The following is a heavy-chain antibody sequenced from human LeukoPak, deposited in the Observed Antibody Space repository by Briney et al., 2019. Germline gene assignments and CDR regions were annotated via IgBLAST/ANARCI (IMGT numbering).Heavy chain of an antibody. CDR1: AGSISSSSYY. CDR2: IYYSGST. Sequence: PSETLSLTCTVSAGSISSSSYYWGWIRQPPGKGLEWIGSIYYSGSTYYNPSLKSRVTMSVDTSKNQFSLKLSSLTAAATAVYYCARYYYDSSGPFRPYDAFDIWGQGTMVTVSS. J-gene: IGHJ3*02. CDR3: ARYYYDSSGPFRPYDAFDI. V-gene: IGHV4-39*07. D-gene: IGHD3-22*01.